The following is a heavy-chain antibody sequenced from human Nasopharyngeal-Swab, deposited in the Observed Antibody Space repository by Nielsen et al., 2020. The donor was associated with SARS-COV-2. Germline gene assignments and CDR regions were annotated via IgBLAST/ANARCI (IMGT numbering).Heavy chain of an antibody. J-gene: IGHJ6*03. CDR3: SSFPSLLFFLFYYYMDV. Sequence: GSLRGACAASGFTFSSYAMSWVRQAPGKGLEWVSAISGSGGSTYYADSVKGRFTISRDNSKNTLYLQMNSLTSDDSSVSYFSSFPSLLFFLFYYYMDVWGKGTTVTVSS. CDR1: GFTFSSYA. CDR2: ISGSGGST. D-gene: IGHD2/OR15-2a*01. V-gene: IGHV3-23*01.